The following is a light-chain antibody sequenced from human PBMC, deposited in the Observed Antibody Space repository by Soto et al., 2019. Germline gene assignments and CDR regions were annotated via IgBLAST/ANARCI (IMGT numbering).Light chain of an antibody. V-gene: IGLV2-14*01. CDR1: SSDVGGYNY. CDR2: DVS. J-gene: IGLJ1*01. CDR3: SSYTSSSTLGV. Sequence: QSALTQPASVSGSPGQSITISCTGTSSDVGGYNYVSWYQQHPGKAPKLMIYDVSHRPSGVSNRFSGSKSGNTASLTISGLQAEDAAYYYCSSYTSSSTLGVFGTGTKLTVL.